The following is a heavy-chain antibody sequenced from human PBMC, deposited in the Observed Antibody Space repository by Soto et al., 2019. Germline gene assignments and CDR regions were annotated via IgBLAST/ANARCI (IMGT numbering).Heavy chain of an antibody. CDR3: ARDDIVVVPAGIYYYMDV. D-gene: IGHD2-2*01. Sequence: ASVKVSCKASGYTFTSYDINWVRQATGQGLEWMGWMNPNSGNTGYAQKFQGRVTMTRNTSISTAYMELSSLRSEDTAVYYCARDDIVVVPAGIYYYMDVWGKGTTVTVSS. CDR1: GYTFTSYD. CDR2: MNPNSGNT. J-gene: IGHJ6*03. V-gene: IGHV1-8*01.